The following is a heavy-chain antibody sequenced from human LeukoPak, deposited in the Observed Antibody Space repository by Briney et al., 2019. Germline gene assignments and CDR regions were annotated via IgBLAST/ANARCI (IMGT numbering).Heavy chain of an antibody. V-gene: IGHV3-48*04. CDR2: ISSSSSTI. CDR3: ARDRGGLGVGATTSQALSYYFDY. J-gene: IGHJ4*02. CDR1: GFTFSSYS. D-gene: IGHD1-26*01. Sequence: GGSLRLSCAASGFTFSSYSMNWVRQAPGKGLEWVSYISSSSSTIYYADSVKGRFTISRDNAKNSLYLQMNSLRAEDTAVYYCARDRGGLGVGATTSQALSYYFDYWGQGTLVTVSS.